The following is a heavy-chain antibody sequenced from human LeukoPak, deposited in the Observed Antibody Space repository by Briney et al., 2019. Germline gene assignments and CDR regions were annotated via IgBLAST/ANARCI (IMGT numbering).Heavy chain of an antibody. J-gene: IGHJ4*02. Sequence: GASVKVSCKASGYTFTSYGISRVRQAPGQGLEWMGRINPNTGGTNYAQKFQGRVTMTSDTSITTAYMELSSLRYDDTAVFYCARVKWGSVNYFDYWGQGTLVTVSS. V-gene: IGHV1-2*06. CDR3: ARVKWGSVNYFDY. CDR1: GYTFTSYG. CDR2: INPNTGGT. D-gene: IGHD2-15*01.